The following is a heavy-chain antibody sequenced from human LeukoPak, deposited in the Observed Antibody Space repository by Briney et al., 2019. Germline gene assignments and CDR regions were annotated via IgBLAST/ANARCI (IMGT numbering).Heavy chain of an antibody. V-gene: IGHV4-39*01. CDR2: IYYSGST. D-gene: IGHD6-19*01. Sequence: NTSETLSLTCTVSGGSISSSSYYWGWIRQPPGKGLEWIGSIYYSGSTYYNPSLKSRVTISVDTSKNQFSLKLSSVTAADTAVYYCARKGYSSGWYGQGDFDYWGQGTLVTVSS. CDR3: ARKGYSSGWYGQGDFDY. J-gene: IGHJ4*02. CDR1: GGSISSSSYY.